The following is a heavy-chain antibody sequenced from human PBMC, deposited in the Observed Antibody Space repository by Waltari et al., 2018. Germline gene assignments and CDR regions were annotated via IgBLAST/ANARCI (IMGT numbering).Heavy chain of an antibody. D-gene: IGHD6-19*01. CDR2: IYYSGST. V-gene: IGHV4-61*01. J-gene: IGHJ5*02. Sequence: QVQLQESGPGLVKPSETLSLTCTVSGGSVSSGSYYWSWIRQPPGKGLEWIGYIYYSGSTNYYPFLKSRVTISVDTSKNQFSLKLSSVTAADTAVYYCARDRIAVAGQGFDPWGQGTLVTVSS. CDR3: ARDRIAVAGQGFDP. CDR1: GGSVSSGSYY.